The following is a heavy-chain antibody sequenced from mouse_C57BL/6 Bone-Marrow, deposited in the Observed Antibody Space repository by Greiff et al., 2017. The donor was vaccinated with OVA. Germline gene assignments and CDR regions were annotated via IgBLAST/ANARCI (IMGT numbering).Heavy chain of an antibody. CDR1: GYAFTNYL. Sequence: VKLMESGAELVRPGTSVKVSCKASGYAFTNYLLEWVKQRPGQGLEWIGVINPGSGGTNYNEKFKGKATLTADKSSSTAYMQLSSLTSEDSAVYFCADWYFEVWGTGTTVTVSS. CDR2: INPGSGGT. CDR3: ADWYFEV. V-gene: IGHV1-54*01. J-gene: IGHJ1*03.